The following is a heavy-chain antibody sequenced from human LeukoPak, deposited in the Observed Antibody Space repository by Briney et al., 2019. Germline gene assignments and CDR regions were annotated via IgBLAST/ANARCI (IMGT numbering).Heavy chain of an antibody. Sequence: SVKVSCEASGGTFSSYTISWVRQAPGQGLEWMGRIIPILGIANYAQKFQGRVTITADKSTSTAYMELSSLRSEDTAVYYCAQYDFWSGYLADDAFDIWGQGTMVTVSS. J-gene: IGHJ3*02. D-gene: IGHD3-3*01. CDR3: AQYDFWSGYLADDAFDI. CDR2: IIPILGIA. V-gene: IGHV1-69*02. CDR1: GGTFSSYT.